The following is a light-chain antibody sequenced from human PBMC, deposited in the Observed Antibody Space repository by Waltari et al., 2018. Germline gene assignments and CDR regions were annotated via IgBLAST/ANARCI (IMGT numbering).Light chain of an antibody. CDR3: QQYGSSPPIT. V-gene: IGKV3-20*01. J-gene: IGKJ5*01. CDR1: QSVSSSY. CDR2: GAS. Sequence: EIVLTQSPGTLSLSPGARATLSCRASQSVSSSYLAWYQQKPGQAPRLLIYGASSGATGIPDRFSGSGSGTDFTLTISRLEPEDFAVYYCQQYGSSPPITFGQGTRLEIK.